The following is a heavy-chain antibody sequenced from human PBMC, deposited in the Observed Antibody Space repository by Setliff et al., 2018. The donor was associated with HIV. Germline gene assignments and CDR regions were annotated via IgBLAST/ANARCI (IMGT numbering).Heavy chain of an antibody. Sequence: SETLSLTCAVYGASISSSNSYWGWIRQPPGKRLEWLGSIYQSGSTSYNPSLSSRLTISKDTSKNQVVLTMTNMDPVDTATYYCARILGPSCTAPDYWGQGALVTVSS. CDR3: ARILGPSCTAPDY. D-gene: IGHD5-18*01. J-gene: IGHJ4*02. CDR1: GASISSSNSY. CDR2: IYQSGST. V-gene: IGHV4-39*06.